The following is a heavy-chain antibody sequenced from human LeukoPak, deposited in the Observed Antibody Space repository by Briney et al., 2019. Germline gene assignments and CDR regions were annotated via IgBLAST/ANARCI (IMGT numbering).Heavy chain of an antibody. CDR2: ISSSSSTI. D-gene: IGHD2-15*01. J-gene: IGHJ5*02. Sequence: PGGSLRLSCAASGFTFSSYSMNWVRQAPGKGLEWVSYISSSSSTIYYADSVKGRFTISRDNAKNSLYLQTNSLRAEDTAVYYCARGSGIRFDPWGQGTLVTVSS. CDR1: GFTFSSYS. V-gene: IGHV3-48*01. CDR3: ARGSGIRFDP.